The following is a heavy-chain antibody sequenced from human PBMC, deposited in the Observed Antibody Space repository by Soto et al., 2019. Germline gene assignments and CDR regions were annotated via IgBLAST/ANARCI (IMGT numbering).Heavy chain of an antibody. Sequence: QVQLVESGGGVVQPERSLRVSCAASGFTFSGHAMHWVRQAPGKGLEWVAQIWSDGRYKYYADSVKGRFTVSRDNSKNMLNLQMNSLRVEDTAVYYCARDVQQLTPYGMDVWGQGTTVTVSS. V-gene: IGHV3-33*01. CDR1: GFTFSGHA. D-gene: IGHD6-13*01. CDR2: IWSDGRYK. J-gene: IGHJ6*02. CDR3: ARDVQQLTPYGMDV.